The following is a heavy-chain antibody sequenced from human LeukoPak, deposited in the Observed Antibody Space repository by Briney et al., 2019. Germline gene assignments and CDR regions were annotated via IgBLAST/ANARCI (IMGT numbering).Heavy chain of an antibody. J-gene: IGHJ4*02. CDR3: ASALWFGESVFDY. CDR1: GYTFTGYY. CDR2: INPNSGGT. D-gene: IGHD3-10*01. Sequence: ASVKVSCKASGYTFTGYYMHWVRQAPGQGLEWMGWINPNSGGTNFTQKFQGRVTTTRDTSVSTAYMELSRLRSDDTAVYYCASALWFGESVFDYWGQGTLVTVSS. V-gene: IGHV1-2*02.